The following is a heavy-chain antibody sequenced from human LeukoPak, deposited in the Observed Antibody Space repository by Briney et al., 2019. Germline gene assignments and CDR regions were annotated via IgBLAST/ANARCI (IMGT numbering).Heavy chain of an antibody. D-gene: IGHD5-12*01. Sequence: GGSLKLSCAASGFTFSGSAMHWVRQASGKGLEWVGRIRSKANSYATAYAASVKGRFTISRDDSKNTLYLQMNSLRAEDTAVYYCAKDGYSGYEQESPYYYYYMDVWGKGTTVTVSS. CDR3: AKDGYSGYEQESPYYYYYMDV. CDR2: IRSKANSYAT. CDR1: GFTFSGSA. J-gene: IGHJ6*03. V-gene: IGHV3-73*01.